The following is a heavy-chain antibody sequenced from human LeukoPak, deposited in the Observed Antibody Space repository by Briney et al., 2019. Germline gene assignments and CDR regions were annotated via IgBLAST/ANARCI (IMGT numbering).Heavy chain of an antibody. D-gene: IGHD2-15*01. CDR3: AAHQGYCSGGGCGPY. Sequence: QPGGSLRLSCAASGFTFSTFGMHWVRQAPGKGLEWLAFIGNDGSNKYYVDSVKGRFTISRDNSKNTLYLQMNTLRAEDTAVYHCAAHQGYCSGGGCGPYWGQETQVTVSS. V-gene: IGHV3-30*02. J-gene: IGHJ4*02. CDR2: IGNDGSNK. CDR1: GFTFSTFG.